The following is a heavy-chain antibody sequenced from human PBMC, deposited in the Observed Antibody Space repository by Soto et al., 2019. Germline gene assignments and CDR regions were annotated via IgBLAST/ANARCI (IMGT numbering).Heavy chain of an antibody. Sequence: GGSLRLSCAASGFTFSSYGMHWVRQAPGKGLEWVAVISYDGSNKYYADSVKGRFTISRDNSKNTLYLQMNSLRAEDTAVYYCAKDMRYYYGSGKPKGYYYYYYMDVWGKGTTVTV. J-gene: IGHJ6*03. CDR2: ISYDGSNK. CDR3: AKDMRYYYGSGKPKGYYYYYYMDV. CDR1: GFTFSSYG. D-gene: IGHD3-10*01. V-gene: IGHV3-30*18.